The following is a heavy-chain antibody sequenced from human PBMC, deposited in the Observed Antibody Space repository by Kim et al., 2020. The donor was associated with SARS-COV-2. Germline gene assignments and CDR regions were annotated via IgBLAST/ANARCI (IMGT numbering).Heavy chain of an antibody. Sequence: QRFQGRVTITRDTSASTAYMELSSLRSEDTAVYYCARDPYSSGWYGAFDIWGQGTMVTVSS. D-gene: IGHD6-19*01. J-gene: IGHJ3*02. CDR3: ARDPYSSGWYGAFDI. V-gene: IGHV1-3*01.